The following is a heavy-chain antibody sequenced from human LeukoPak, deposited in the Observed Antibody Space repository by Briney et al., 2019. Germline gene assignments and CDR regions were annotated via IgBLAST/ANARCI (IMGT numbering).Heavy chain of an antibody. CDR2: INHSGST. CDR1: GGSFSGYY. D-gene: IGHD3-10*01. V-gene: IGHV4-34*01. Sequence: SETLSLTCAVYGGSFSGYYWSWIRQPPGKGLEWLGGINHSGSTNYNPSLKSRVTISVDTSKNQFSLKLSSVTAADTAVYYCATMARGAFDSWGQGTMVTVSP. J-gene: IGHJ3*02. CDR3: ATMARGAFDS.